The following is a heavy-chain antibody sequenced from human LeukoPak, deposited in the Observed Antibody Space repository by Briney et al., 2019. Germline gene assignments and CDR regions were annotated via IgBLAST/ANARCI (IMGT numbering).Heavy chain of an antibody. J-gene: IGHJ4*02. D-gene: IGHD5-18*01. CDR3: ARDLAGFGGYSYGMVDY. V-gene: IGHV6-1*01. CDR2: TYYRSEWRN. Sequence: SQTLSPTCAISGDSVSSNSAAWNWIRQSPSRGLEWLGRTYYRSEWRNDYAVSVKSRIIISPDTSKNQFSLQLKSVTPEDTAVYYCARDLAGFGGYSYGMVDYWGQGTLVTVSS. CDR1: GDSVSSNSAA.